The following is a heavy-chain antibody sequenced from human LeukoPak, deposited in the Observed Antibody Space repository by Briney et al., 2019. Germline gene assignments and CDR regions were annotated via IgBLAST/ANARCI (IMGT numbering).Heavy chain of an antibody. J-gene: IGHJ4*02. CDR1: GGSISSGDYY. CDR2: IYYSGST. V-gene: IGHV4-30-4*08. D-gene: IGHD2-21*01. CDR3: ARGVIAIEDYFDY. Sequence: PSETLSLTCTVSGGSISSGDYYWSWIRQPPGKGLEWIGYIYYSGSTYYNPSLKSRVTISVDTSKNQFSLKLSSVTAADTAVYYCARGVIAIEDYFDYWGQGTLVTVSS.